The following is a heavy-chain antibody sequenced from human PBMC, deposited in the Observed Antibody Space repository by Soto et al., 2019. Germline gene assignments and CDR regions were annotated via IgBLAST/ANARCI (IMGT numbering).Heavy chain of an antibody. D-gene: IGHD5-12*01. CDR3: ARLDGYDHYFDY. CDR1: GFTLSSSP. J-gene: IGHJ4*02. V-gene: IGHV4-59*08. CDR2: IRNDGGST. Sequence: GSLRLSCAASGFTLSSSPISWVRQVPGKGLEWISAIRNDGGSTNYNPSLKSRVTISVDTSKSQFSLRLSSVTAADTAVYFCARLDGYDHYFDYWGRGALVTVSS.